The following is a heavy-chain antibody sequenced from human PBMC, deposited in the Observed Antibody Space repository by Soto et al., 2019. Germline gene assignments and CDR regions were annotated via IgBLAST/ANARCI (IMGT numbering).Heavy chain of an antibody. J-gene: IGHJ4*02. CDR1: GGSISSGDYY. CDR2: IYYSGST. Sequence: PSETLSLTCTVSGGSISSGDYYWCWIRQPPGKGLEWIGYIYYSGSTYYNPSLKSRVTISVDTSKNQFSLKLSSVTAADTAVYYCASYYDSSGYYAYYFDYWGQGTLVTVSS. V-gene: IGHV4-30-4*01. D-gene: IGHD3-22*01. CDR3: ASYYDSSGYYAYYFDY.